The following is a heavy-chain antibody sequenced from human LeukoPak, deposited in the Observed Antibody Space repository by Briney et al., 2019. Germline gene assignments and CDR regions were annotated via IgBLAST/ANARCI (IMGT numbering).Heavy chain of an antibody. J-gene: IGHJ4*02. CDR3: ARQVDGTAYFDY. CDR2: INPNSGGT. D-gene: IGHD3-10*01. V-gene: IGHV1-2*02. CDR1: GYTLTDYY. Sequence: GASVKVSFKASGYTLTDYYMHWVRQAPGQGLEWMGWINPNSGGTNYAQKFQGRVTMTRDTSISTAYMELSRLRSDDTAVYYCARQVDGTAYFDYWGQGTLVTVSS.